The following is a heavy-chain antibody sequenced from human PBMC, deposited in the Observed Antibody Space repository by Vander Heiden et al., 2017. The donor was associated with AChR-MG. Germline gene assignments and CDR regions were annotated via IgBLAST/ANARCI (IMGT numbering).Heavy chain of an antibody. V-gene: IGHV1-18*01. CDR1: GYTFTSYG. J-gene: IGHJ5*02. CDR2: ISAYNGNT. D-gene: IGHD6-19*01. CDR3: ARGWGVAGAGTTNWFDP. Sequence: QVQLVQSGAEVKKPGASVKVSFKASGYTFTSYGISWVRQAPGQGLEWMGWISAYNGNTNYAQKLQGRGTMTTDTSTSTAYMELRSLRSDDTAVYYCARGWGVAGAGTTNWFDPWCQGTLVTVSS.